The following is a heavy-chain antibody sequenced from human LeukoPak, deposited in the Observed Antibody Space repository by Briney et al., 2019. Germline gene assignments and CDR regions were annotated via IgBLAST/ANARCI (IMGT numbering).Heavy chain of an antibody. D-gene: IGHD3-22*01. V-gene: IGHV1-2*06. CDR1: GYTFTGSY. J-gene: IGHJ4*02. CDR2: INPNSGGT. CDR3: WSAGGSSGYYFDY. Sequence: GASVKVSCKASGYTFTGSYMHWVRQAPGQGLEWMGRINPNSGGTNYAQKFQGRVTMTRDTSISTAYMELSRLRSDDTAVYYCWSAGGSSGYYFDYWGQGTLVTVSS.